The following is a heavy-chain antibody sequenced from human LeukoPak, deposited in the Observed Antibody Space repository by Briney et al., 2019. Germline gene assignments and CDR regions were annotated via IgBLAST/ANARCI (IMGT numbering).Heavy chain of an antibody. CDR3: ARESRYDSSGYYYDPAFDY. V-gene: IGHV1-2*02. CDR1: GYTFTGYY. D-gene: IGHD3-22*01. Sequence: ASVKVSCKASGYTFTGYYMHWVRQAPGQGLEWMGWINPNSGGTNYAQKFQGRVTMTRDTSISTAYMELSRLRSDDTAVYYCARESRYDSSGYYYDPAFDYWGQGTLVTVSS. J-gene: IGHJ4*02. CDR2: INPNSGGT.